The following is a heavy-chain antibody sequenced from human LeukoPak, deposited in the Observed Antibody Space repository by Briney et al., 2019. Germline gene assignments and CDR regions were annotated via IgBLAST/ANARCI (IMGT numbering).Heavy chain of an antibody. V-gene: IGHV1-69*05. Sequence: ASVKVSCKASGGTFSSYAISWVRQAPGQGLEWMGGIIPIFGTANYAQKFQGRVTITTDESTSTAYMELSSLRSEDTAVYYCATSRLGYCSGGSRYSLDYWGQGTLVTVSS. J-gene: IGHJ4*02. CDR3: ATSRLGYCSGGSRYSLDY. CDR1: GGTFSSYA. CDR2: IIPIFGTA. D-gene: IGHD2-15*01.